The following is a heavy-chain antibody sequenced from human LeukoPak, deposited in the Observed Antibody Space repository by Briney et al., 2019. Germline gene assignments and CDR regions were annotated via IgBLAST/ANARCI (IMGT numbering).Heavy chain of an antibody. CDR1: GGSFSGYY. V-gene: IGHV4-34*01. CDR2: INHSGST. J-gene: IGHJ4*02. D-gene: IGHD5-18*01. Sequence: SETLSLTCAVYGGSFSGYYWSWIRQPPGKGLEWIGEINHSGSTNYNPSLKSRVTISVDTSKNLFSLKLSSVTAADTAVYYCAREKERYSDYWGQGTLVTVSS. CDR3: AREKERYSDY.